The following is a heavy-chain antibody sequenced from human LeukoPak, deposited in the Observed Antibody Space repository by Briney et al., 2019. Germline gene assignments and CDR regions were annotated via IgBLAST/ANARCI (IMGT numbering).Heavy chain of an antibody. V-gene: IGHV4-39*07. Sequence: SETLSLTCTVSGGSISSSSYYRGWIRQPPGKGLEWIGSMYYSGSTYYNPSLKSRVTISVDTSKNQFSLKLSSVTAVDTAVYYCARGRFLDAFDIWGQGTMVTVSP. D-gene: IGHD3-3*01. J-gene: IGHJ3*02. CDR2: MYYSGST. CDR1: GGSISSSSYY. CDR3: ARGRFLDAFDI.